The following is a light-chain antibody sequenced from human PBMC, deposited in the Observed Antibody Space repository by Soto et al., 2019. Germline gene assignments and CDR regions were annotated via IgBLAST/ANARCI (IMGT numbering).Light chain of an antibody. CDR2: GSS. J-gene: IGKJ1*01. V-gene: IGKV3-20*01. CDR3: QQYDISPRT. Sequence: EIVLTQSPGTLSLSPGERATLSCRASQSLNSFYLAWYQQKPGQAHRLLIYGSSNMATGIPDRFSGIGSGTDFTLTISRLDPEDFAVYYCQQYDISPRTFGQGTKVEVK. CDR1: QSLNSFY.